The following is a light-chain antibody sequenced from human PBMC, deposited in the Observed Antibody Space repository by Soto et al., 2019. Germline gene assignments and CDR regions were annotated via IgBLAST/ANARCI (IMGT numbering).Light chain of an antibody. CDR2: TVS. J-gene: IGKJ1*01. CDR1: QSLLDSDDGNTY. V-gene: IGKV2-40*01. Sequence: DIVMTQTPLSLTVTPGEPASISCRSSQSLLDSDDGNTYLDWYLQKPGQSPQLLIYTVSYRASGVPDRFSGSGSGTNFTLKISRVEAEDVGVYYCMQALQTPWTFGQGTKVDIK. CDR3: MQALQTPWT.